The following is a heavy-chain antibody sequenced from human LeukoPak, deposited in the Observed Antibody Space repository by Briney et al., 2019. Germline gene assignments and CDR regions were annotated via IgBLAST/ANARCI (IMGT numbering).Heavy chain of an antibody. CDR1: GFTFSSYW. CDR2: INSDGSST. CDR3: ARAEKLTGWFDP. V-gene: IGHV3-74*01. J-gene: IGHJ5*02. D-gene: IGHD1-14*01. Sequence: GGSLRLSCAASGFTFSSYWMHWVRQAPGKGLVWVSRINSDGSSTSYADSVKGRFTVSRGNAKNTLYLQMNSLRAEDTAVYYCARAEKLTGWFDPWGQGTLVTVSS.